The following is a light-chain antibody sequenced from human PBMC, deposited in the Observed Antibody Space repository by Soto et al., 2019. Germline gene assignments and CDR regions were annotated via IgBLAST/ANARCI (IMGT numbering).Light chain of an antibody. CDR2: DAS. CDR1: QTINSW. J-gene: IGKJ1*01. CDR3: QQSFSVRSWT. V-gene: IGKV1-5*01. Sequence: EIPMTQSPSTLSASLGAIVTITCRASQTINSWLAWYQQKPGKAPKVLIFDASSLKTGVPSRFSGSGSGTEFTLTISSLQPEDFATYFCQQSFSVRSWTFGQGTKVDI.